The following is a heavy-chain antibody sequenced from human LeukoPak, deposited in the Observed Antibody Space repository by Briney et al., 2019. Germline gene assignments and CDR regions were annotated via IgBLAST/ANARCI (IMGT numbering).Heavy chain of an antibody. Sequence: PSETLSLTCAVYGGSFSGYYWSWLRQPPGKGLEWIGEINHSGSTNYNPSLKSRVTISVDTSKNQFSLKLSSVTAADTAVYYCARKRPGSGWHGGWFDPWGQGTLVTVSS. D-gene: IGHD6-19*01. V-gene: IGHV4-34*01. CDR3: ARKRPGSGWHGGWFDP. CDR2: INHSGST. CDR1: GGSFSGYY. J-gene: IGHJ5*02.